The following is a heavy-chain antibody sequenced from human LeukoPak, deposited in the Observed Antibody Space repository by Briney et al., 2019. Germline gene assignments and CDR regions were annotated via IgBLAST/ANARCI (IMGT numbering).Heavy chain of an antibody. CDR1: GFTFNNNA. Sequence: GGSLRLSCATSGFTFNNNAMSWVRQAPGKGLEWVSAINGGGDATEYADSVKGRFTISRDNSKNTLYLQMNSLRPDVTAVYYCARCTASCYANAFDVWGQGTLLTVSS. CDR2: INGGGDAT. D-gene: IGHD2-2*01. CDR3: ARCTASCYANAFDV. J-gene: IGHJ3*01. V-gene: IGHV3-23*01.